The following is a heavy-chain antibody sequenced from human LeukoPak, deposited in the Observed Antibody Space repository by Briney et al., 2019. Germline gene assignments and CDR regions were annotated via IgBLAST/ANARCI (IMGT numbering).Heavy chain of an antibody. J-gene: IGHJ3*02. CDR2: IYPGDSDT. CDR1: GYSFTSYW. V-gene: IGHV5-51*01. D-gene: IGHD1-26*01. CDR3: ARHRDSGSYYGGAFDI. Sequence: GESLKISCKGSGYSFTSYWIGWVRQMPGKGLEWMGIIYPGDSDTRYSPSFQGQVTISADKSISTAYLQGSSLKASDTAMYYCARHRDSGSYYGGAFDIWGQGTMVTVSS.